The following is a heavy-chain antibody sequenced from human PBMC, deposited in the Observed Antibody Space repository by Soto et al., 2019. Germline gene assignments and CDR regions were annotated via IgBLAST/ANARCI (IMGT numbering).Heavy chain of an antibody. D-gene: IGHD4-4*01. Sequence: QVQLQESGPGLVKPSGTLSLTCAVSGGSISSSNWWSWVRQSPGKGLEWIGEIYHSGSTNYNPSLQRRVPXXVXKXXNQFSLNLNSVTAADTAVYYGVREASNHSPCYFDYWGQGTLVTVSS. V-gene: IGHV4-4*02. CDR2: IYHSGST. CDR1: GGSISSSNW. CDR3: VREASNHSPCYFDY. J-gene: IGHJ4*02.